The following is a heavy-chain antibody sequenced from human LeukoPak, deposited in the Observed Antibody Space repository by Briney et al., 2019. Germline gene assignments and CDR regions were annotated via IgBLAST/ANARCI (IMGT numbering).Heavy chain of an antibody. CDR1: GFTFSIYW. CDR2: IKQGGSGK. J-gene: IGHJ4*02. CDR3: ARGMRSYDMGIDY. D-gene: IGHD3-9*01. Sequence: GGSLRLSCAASGFTFSIYWMSGVRQAPGKGLEWVANIKQGGSGKFYRDSVKGRFTISRDNAKKSLYLQMNSVRAEDTPVYYFARGMRSYDMGIDYWGKGNLVTVSS. V-gene: IGHV3-7*01.